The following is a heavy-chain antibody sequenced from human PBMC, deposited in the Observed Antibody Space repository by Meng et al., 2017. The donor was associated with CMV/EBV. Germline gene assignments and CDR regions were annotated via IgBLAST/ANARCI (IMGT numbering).Heavy chain of an antibody. V-gene: IGHV3-23*01. D-gene: IGHD6-13*01. CDR3: VKYSSSWSGPYYFDY. CDR1: GFIFSSYA. CDR2: LSGTGSST. Sequence: SGFIFSSYAMSWVRQAPGKGLEWVSGLSGTGSSTNYADSVKGRFTISRDNSKYTLFLQMNSLRAEDTAIYYCVKYSSSWSGPYYFDYWGQGTLVTVSS. J-gene: IGHJ4*02.